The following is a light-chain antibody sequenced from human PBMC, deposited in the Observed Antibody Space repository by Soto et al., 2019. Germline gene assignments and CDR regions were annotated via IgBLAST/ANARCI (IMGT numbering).Light chain of an antibody. Sequence: QSVLTQPPSASGSPGQSVTISCTGTTSDVGGYNYVSWYQQHPGKAPKLIIYEVSKRPSGVPDRFSGSKSDNTASLTVSSLQAEDEADYYCSSYAGSSNCVFGGGTKVTVL. V-gene: IGLV2-8*01. CDR3: SSYAGSSNCV. CDR1: TSDVGGYNY. J-gene: IGLJ3*02. CDR2: EVS.